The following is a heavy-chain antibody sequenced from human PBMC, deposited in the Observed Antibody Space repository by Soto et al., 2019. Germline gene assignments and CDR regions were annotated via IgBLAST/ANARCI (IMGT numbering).Heavy chain of an antibody. Sequence: QVQLVQSGAEVKKPGSSVKVSCKASGGTFSSYAISWVRQAPGQGLEWMGGIIPISDTTNYAQKFQGRVTITAGESTRTTSMELSSLRSEDTSVYYCARSQGSSTSLEIYYYYYYGMDVWGQGTTVTVSS. D-gene: IGHD2-2*01. CDR2: IIPISDTT. J-gene: IGHJ6*02. V-gene: IGHV1-69*01. CDR3: ARSQGSSTSLEIYYYYYYGMDV. CDR1: GGTFSSYA.